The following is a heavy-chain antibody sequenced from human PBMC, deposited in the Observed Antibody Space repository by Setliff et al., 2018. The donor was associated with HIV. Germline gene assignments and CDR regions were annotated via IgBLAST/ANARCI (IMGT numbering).Heavy chain of an antibody. CDR3: AKDPSVTVTTI. CDR2: ISTYNGNT. CDR1: GYTFTAFG. V-gene: IGHV1-18*01. Sequence: GAPVKVSCKASGYTFTAFGMNWLRQAPGQGPEWMGWISTYNGNTNCAQKFQGRVTMTTDTSTSTVYMELRSLRSDDTAVYYCAKDPSVTVTTIWGQGTMVTVSS. J-gene: IGHJ3*02. D-gene: IGHD4-17*01.